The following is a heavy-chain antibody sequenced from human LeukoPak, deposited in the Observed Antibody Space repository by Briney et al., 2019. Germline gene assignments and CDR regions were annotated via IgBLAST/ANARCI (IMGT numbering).Heavy chain of an antibody. J-gene: IGHJ4*02. CDR1: GFTFSSYA. CDR2: ISGSGGST. Sequence: PGGSLRLSCAASGFTFSSYAMSWVRQAPGKGLEWVSAISGSGGSTYYADSVKGRFTISRDNSKNTLYLQMNSLRAEDTAVYYCAKSSPLRFSFSAQKFGYWGQGTLVTVSS. V-gene: IGHV3-23*01. CDR3: AKSSPLRFSFSAQKFGY. D-gene: IGHD5-12*01.